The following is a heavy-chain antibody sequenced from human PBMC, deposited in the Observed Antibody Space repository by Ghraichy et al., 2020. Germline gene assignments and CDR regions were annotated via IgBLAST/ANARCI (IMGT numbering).Heavy chain of an antibody. Sequence: LSLTCAASGFTFSSYWKHWVRQAPGKGLVWVSRINSDGGSTTYADSVKGRFTISKDNAKNTLYLQMNSLRAEDTAVYYCVKDLVGGGFGAYGMDVWGQGTTVTVSS. CDR3: VKDLVGGGFGAYGMDV. V-gene: IGHV3-74*01. D-gene: IGHD2-21*01. CDR1: GFTFSSYW. CDR2: INSDGGST. J-gene: IGHJ6*02.